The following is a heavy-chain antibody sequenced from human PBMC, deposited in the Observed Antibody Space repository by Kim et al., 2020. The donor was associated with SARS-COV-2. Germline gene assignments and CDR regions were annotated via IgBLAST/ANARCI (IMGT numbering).Heavy chain of an antibody. V-gene: IGHV3-74*01. CDR3: ARERDYYDSSGYSYWFDP. Sequence: KGRFTISRDNAKNTLYLQMNSLRAEDTAVYYCARERDYYDSSGYSYWFDPWGQGTLVTVSS. J-gene: IGHJ5*02. D-gene: IGHD3-22*01.